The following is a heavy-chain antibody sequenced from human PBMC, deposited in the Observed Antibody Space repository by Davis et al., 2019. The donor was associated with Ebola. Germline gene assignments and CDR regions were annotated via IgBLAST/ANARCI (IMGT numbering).Heavy chain of an antibody. D-gene: IGHD5-12*01. J-gene: IGHJ4*02. CDR2: IYYSGST. Sequence: MPGGSLRLSCTVSGGSISSSSYYWGWIRQPPGKGLEWIGSIYYSGSTYYNPSLKSRVTISVDTSKNQFSLKLSSVTAADTAVYYCARAGYSGYDLHYWGQGTLVTVSS. CDR3: ARAGYSGYDLHY. CDR1: GGSISSSSYY. V-gene: IGHV4-39*01.